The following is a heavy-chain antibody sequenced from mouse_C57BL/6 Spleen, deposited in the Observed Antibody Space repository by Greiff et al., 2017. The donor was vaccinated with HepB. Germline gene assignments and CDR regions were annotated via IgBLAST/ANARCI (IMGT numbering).Heavy chain of an antibody. CDR1: GYTFTSYW. J-gene: IGHJ1*03. CDR3: AREGGCIYWYFAV. CDR2: INPSSGYT. V-gene: IGHV1-7*01. Sequence: VQLQQSGAELAKPGASVKLSCKASGYTFTSYWMHWVKQRPGQGLEWIGYINPSSGYTKYNQKFKDKATLTADKSSSTAYMQLSSLSYEDSAFYCCAREGGCIYWYFAVWGTGTTVTVSS.